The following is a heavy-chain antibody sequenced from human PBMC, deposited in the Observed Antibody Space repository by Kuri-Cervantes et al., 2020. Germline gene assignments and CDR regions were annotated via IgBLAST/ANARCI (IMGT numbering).Heavy chain of an antibody. J-gene: IGHJ4*02. CDR1: GGTFSSYA. CDR2: IIPIFGTA. V-gene: IGHV1-69*05. Sequence: SVKVSCKASGGTFSSYAISWVRQAPGQGLEWMGGIIPIFGTANYAQKFQGRVTITTDTSTSTAYMELRSLRSDDTAVYYCARDRGFGDENDYWGQGTLVTVSS. CDR3: ARDRGFGDENDY. D-gene: IGHD3-3*01.